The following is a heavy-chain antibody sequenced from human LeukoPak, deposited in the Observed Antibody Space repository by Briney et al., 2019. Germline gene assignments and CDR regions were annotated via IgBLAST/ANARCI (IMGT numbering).Heavy chain of an antibody. CDR2: INPNSGGT. CDR3: ARDGSRYDSSGHQDY. Sequence: GASVKVSCKASGYTFTGYYMHWVRQAPGQGLEWMGWINPNSGGTNYAQKFQGWVTMTRDTSISTAYMELSRLRSDDTAVYYCARDGSRYDSSGHQDYWGQGTLVTVSS. CDR1: GYTFTGYY. J-gene: IGHJ4*02. V-gene: IGHV1-2*04. D-gene: IGHD3-22*01.